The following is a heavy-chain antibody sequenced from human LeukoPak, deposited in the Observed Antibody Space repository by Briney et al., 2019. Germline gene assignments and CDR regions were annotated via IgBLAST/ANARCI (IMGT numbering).Heavy chain of an antibody. V-gene: IGHV3-21*01. CDR1: GFTFSSYS. Sequence: GGSLRLSCAASGFTFSSYSMNGVRQAPGKGLEGVSSISNSGSYIYYADSVKGRFTISRDNAKNSLYLQMNSLSAEDTAAYYCAIVVWGTYYYAMDVRGQGTTVTVS. D-gene: IGHD3-16*01. CDR2: ISNSGSYI. CDR3: AIVVWGTYYYAMDV. J-gene: IGHJ6*02.